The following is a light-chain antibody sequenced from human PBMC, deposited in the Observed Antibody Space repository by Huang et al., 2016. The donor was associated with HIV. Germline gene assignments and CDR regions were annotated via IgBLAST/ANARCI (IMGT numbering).Light chain of an antibody. CDR1: QSFSSN. Sequence: EVVMTQSPATLSVSPGERATLSCRASQSFSSNIAWYHQKPGQAPRLLIFGASTRATGSPARFSGSESGTDFPLTISSLQSEDFGIYYCQQYTNWPPRGTFGQGTKVEIK. CDR2: GAS. CDR3: QQYTNWPPRGT. V-gene: IGKV3-15*01. J-gene: IGKJ1*01.